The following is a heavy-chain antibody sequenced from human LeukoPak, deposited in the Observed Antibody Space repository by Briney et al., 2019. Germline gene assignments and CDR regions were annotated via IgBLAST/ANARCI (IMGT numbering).Heavy chain of an antibody. CDR1: GGSISSYY. V-gene: IGHV4-59*01. Sequence: KTSETLSLTCTVSGGSISSYYWSWIRQPPGKGLEWIGYIYNSGNTNYNPSLKSRVTISVDTSNNQFSLKLSSVTAADTAVYYCARAHSSVWSEAYYFDYWGQGTLVTVSS. D-gene: IGHD6-19*01. J-gene: IGHJ4*02. CDR2: IYNSGNT. CDR3: ARAHSSVWSEAYYFDY.